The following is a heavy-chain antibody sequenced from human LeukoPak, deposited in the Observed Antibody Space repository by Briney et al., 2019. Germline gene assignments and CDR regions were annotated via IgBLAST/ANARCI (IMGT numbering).Heavy chain of an antibody. CDR1: GGTFSSYA. CDR3: TRETTVTRSFDY. CDR2: IIPIFGTA. Sequence: SVKVSCKASGGTFSSYAISWVRQAPGQGLEWMGGIIPIFGTANYAQKFQGRVTITTDESTSTAYMELSSLRSEDTAVYYCTRETTVTRSFDYWGQGTLVTVSS. V-gene: IGHV1-69*05. D-gene: IGHD4-17*01. J-gene: IGHJ4*02.